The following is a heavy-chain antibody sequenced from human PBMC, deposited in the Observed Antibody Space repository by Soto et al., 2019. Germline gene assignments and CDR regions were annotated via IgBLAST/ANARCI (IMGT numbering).Heavy chain of an antibody. CDR2: ISGSGGST. J-gene: IGHJ6*02. Sequence: GGSLRLSCAASGFTFSSYAMSWVRQAPGKGLEWVSAISGSGGSTYYADSVKGRFTISRDNSKNTLYLQMNSLRAEDTAVYYCTVLFRYYYGMDVWGQGTTVTVSS. CDR1: GFTFSSYA. CDR3: TVLFRYYYGMDV. D-gene: IGHD3-16*01. V-gene: IGHV3-23*01.